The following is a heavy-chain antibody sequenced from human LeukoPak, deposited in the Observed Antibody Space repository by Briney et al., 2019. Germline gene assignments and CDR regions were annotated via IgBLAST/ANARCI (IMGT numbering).Heavy chain of an antibody. V-gene: IGHV3-7*01. CDR3: ATISAQTFDI. Sequence: TGGSLRLSCVDSGFSFRSHWVNWVRQSPGKGLKWVANIKPDGSDKYYVDSARGRFTVSRDNAKNSAFLQMNSLRAEDTAIYYCATISAQTFDIWGQGTLVSVSS. J-gene: IGHJ3*02. CDR2: IKPDGSDK. D-gene: IGHD5-24*01. CDR1: GFSFRSHW.